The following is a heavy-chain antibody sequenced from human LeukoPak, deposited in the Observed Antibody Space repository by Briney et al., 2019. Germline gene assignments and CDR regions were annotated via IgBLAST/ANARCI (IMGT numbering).Heavy chain of an antibody. CDR2: MNPNSGNT. J-gene: IGHJ6*02. Sequence: GASVKVSCKASGYTFTSYDINWVRQATGQGLEWMGWMNPNSGNTGYAQKFQGRVTMTRNTSISTAYMELSSLRSEDTAVYYCARVGPNSQLSGYDFWSGYIYYYYGMDVWGQGTTVTVSS. CDR3: ARVGPNSQLSGYDFWSGYIYYYYGMDV. CDR1: GYTFTSYD. V-gene: IGHV1-8*01. D-gene: IGHD3-3*01.